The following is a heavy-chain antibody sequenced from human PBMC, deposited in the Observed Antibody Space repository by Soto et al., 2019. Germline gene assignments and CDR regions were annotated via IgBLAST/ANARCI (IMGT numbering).Heavy chain of an antibody. CDR1: GFTFSSYA. CDR2: ISGSGGST. V-gene: IGHV3-23*01. D-gene: IGHD3-22*01. Sequence: GGSLRLSCAASGFTFSSYAMSWVRQAPGKGLEWVSAISGSGGSTYYADSVKGRFTISRDNSKNTLYLQMNSLRAEDTAVYYCAKVFYGTYYYDSSGTGFGMDVWGQGTTVTVSS. J-gene: IGHJ6*02. CDR3: AKVFYGTYYYDSSGTGFGMDV.